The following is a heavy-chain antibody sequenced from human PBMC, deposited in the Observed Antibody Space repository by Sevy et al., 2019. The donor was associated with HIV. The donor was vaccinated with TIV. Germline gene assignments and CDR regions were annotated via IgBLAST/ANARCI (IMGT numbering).Heavy chain of an antibody. Sequence: GGSLRLSCAASGFTFNYRCMNWGRQVPGKGLEWVSYSSSASSYINYSDSVKGRFTISRDNAKNLVFLEMTNLRPEDTAVYFCARGDYYGSLYYFDYWGQGTLVTVSS. CDR3: ARGDYYGSLYYFDY. J-gene: IGHJ4*02. CDR2: SSSASSYI. CDR1: GFTFNYRC. D-gene: IGHD3-10*01. V-gene: IGHV3-21*01.